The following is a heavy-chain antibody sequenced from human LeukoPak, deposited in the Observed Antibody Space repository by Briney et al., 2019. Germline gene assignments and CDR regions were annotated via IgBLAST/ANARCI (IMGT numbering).Heavy chain of an antibody. CDR2: MNPNSGNT. Sequence: VASVKVSCKASGYTFTSYDINWVRQAPGQGLEWMGWMNPNSGNTGYAQKFQGRVTMTRNTSISTAYMELSSLRSEDTAVYYCARASPSTFDAFDIWGQGTMVTVSS. V-gene: IGHV1-8*01. CDR1: GYTFTSYD. D-gene: IGHD3-16*01. J-gene: IGHJ3*02. CDR3: ARASPSTFDAFDI.